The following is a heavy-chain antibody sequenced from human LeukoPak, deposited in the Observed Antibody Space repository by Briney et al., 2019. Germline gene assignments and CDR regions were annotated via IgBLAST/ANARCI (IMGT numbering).Heavy chain of an antibody. V-gene: IGHV3-21*01. CDR3: ARVLETDCSGGSCYSGLDY. D-gene: IGHD2-15*01. J-gene: IGHJ4*02. Sequence: SGGSLRLSCAASGFTFSRYNMNWVRQAPGKGLEWVSSISRTGNYIYYADSVKGRFTISSDNAQNSLFLQMNSLRVEDTAVYYCARVLETDCSGGSCYSGLDYWGQGTLVTVSS. CDR2: ISRTGNYI. CDR1: GFTFSRYN.